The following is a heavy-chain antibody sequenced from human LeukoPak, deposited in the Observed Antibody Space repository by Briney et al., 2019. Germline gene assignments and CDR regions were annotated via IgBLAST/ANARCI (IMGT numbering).Heavy chain of an antibody. Sequence: PGGSLRLSCAASGFTFSNAWMSWVRQAPGKGLEWVGRIKSKTDGGTTDYAAPVKGRFTISRDDSKNTLYLQMNSLKTEDTAVYYCTTDAKYYDILTGYYHAFDIWGQGTMVTVSS. J-gene: IGHJ3*02. D-gene: IGHD3-9*01. CDR3: TTDAKYYDILTGYYHAFDI. CDR2: IKSKTDGGTT. CDR1: GFTFSNAW. V-gene: IGHV3-15*01.